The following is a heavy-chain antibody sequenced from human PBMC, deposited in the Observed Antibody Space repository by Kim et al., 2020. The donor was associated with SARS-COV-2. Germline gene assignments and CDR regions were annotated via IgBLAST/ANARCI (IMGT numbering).Heavy chain of an antibody. D-gene: IGHD2-2*01. CDR1: GGTFSSYA. CDR2: IIPIFGTA. Sequence: SVKVSCKASGGTFSSYAISWVRQAPGQGLEWMGGIIPIFGTANYAQKFQGRVTITADESTSTAYMELSSLRSEDTAVYYCARGYCSSTSCYLGGSYYYGMDVWGQGTTVTVSS. V-gene: IGHV1-69*13. J-gene: IGHJ6*02. CDR3: ARGYCSSTSCYLGGSYYYGMDV.